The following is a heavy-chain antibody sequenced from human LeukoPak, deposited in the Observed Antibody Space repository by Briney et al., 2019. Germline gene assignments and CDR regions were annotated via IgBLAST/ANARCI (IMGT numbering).Heavy chain of an antibody. D-gene: IGHD6-6*01. CDR1: GFTFSSYG. Sequence: PGRPLRLSCAASGFTFSSYGMHWVRQAPGKGLEWVAVISYDGSNKYYADSVKGRFTISRDDSKNTLYLQMNSLRVEDTAVYYCAKGTAARPFDYWGQGTLVTVSS. V-gene: IGHV3-30*18. J-gene: IGHJ4*02. CDR3: AKGTAARPFDY. CDR2: ISYDGSNK.